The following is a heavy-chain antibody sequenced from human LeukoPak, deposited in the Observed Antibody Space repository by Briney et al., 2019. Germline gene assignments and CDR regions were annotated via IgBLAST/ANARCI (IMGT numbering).Heavy chain of an antibody. CDR1: GFTFSSYA. Sequence: GGSLRLSCAASGFTFSSYAMGWFRQAPGKGLEWFSAISGSGGSTYYADSVKGRFTISRDNSKNTLYLQMNSLRAEDTAVYYCAKESRGTGEYYYDSSGYHENPAQGYWGQGTLVTVSS. D-gene: IGHD3-22*01. CDR3: AKESRGTGEYYYDSSGYHENPAQGY. V-gene: IGHV3-23*01. CDR2: ISGSGGST. J-gene: IGHJ4*02.